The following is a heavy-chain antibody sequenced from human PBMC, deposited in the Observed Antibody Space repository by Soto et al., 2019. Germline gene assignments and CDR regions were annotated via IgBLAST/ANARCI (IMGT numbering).Heavy chain of an antibody. CDR2: ISGSGGST. CDR3: AKDRAITMIVVVITNDAFDI. Sequence: PGGSLRLSCAASGFTFSSYAMSWVRQAPGKGLEWVSAISGSGGSTYYADSVKGRFTISRDNSKNTLYLQMNSLRAEDTAVYYCAKDRAITMIVVVITNDAFDIWGQGTMVTVSS. V-gene: IGHV3-23*01. CDR1: GFTFSSYA. D-gene: IGHD3-22*01. J-gene: IGHJ3*02.